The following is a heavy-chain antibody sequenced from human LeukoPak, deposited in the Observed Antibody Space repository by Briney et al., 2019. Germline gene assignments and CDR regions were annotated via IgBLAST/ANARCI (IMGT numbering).Heavy chain of an antibody. Sequence: SETLSLTCTVSGGSISSYYWSWIRQSPVKGLEWIGYIFPSGSAFYNPSLESRVAISLDPSENQFSMRLNSVAAADTAIYDCARRNHYFYYVDVWDKGTTVTVSS. V-gene: IGHV4-4*09. CDR1: GGSISSYY. CDR3: ARRNHYFYYVDV. J-gene: IGHJ6*03. CDR2: IFPSGSA.